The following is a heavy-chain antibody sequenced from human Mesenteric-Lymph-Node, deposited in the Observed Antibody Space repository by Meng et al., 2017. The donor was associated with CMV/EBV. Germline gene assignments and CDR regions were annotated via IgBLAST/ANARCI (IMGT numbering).Heavy chain of an antibody. V-gene: IGHV1-69*04. CDR3: ARDSVGYCSSTSCYKDYYYGMDV. CDR2: IIPILGIA. CDR1: GGTFSSYT. J-gene: IGHJ6*02. D-gene: IGHD2-2*02. Sequence: SVKVSCKASGGTFSSYTISWVRQAPGQGLEWMGRIIPILGIANYAQKFQGRVTITADKSTSTAYMELSSLRSEDTAVYYCARDSVGYCSSTSCYKDYYYGMDVWGQGTTVTVSS.